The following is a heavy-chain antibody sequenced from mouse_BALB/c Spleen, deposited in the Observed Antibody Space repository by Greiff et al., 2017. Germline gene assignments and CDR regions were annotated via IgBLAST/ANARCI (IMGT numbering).Heavy chain of an antibody. CDR3: ARDHYRYGFPYYAMDY. CDR2: ISDGGSYT. Sequence: EVQVVESGGGLVKPGGSLKLSCAASGFTFRDYYMYWVRQTPEKRLEWVATISDGGSYTSSPDSVKGRFTISRDNAKNNLYLQMSSLKSEDTAMYYCARDHYRYGFPYYAMDYWGQGTSVTVSS. D-gene: IGHD2-14*01. V-gene: IGHV5-4*02. J-gene: IGHJ4*01. CDR1: GFTFRDYY.